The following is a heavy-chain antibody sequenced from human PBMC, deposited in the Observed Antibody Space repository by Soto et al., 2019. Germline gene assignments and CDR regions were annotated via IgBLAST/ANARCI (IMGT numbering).Heavy chain of an antibody. Sequence: QVQLVESGGGVVQPGRSLRLSCATSGFTFSSYGMHWVRQAPGKGLEWVAVIWYDGSNKYYADSVKGRFTISRDNSKNPLYLQMNSLRAADTAVDYCARNYHNDYWGQGILVTVSS. D-gene: IGHD1-7*01. V-gene: IGHV3-33*01. CDR2: IWYDGSNK. CDR3: ARNYHNDY. CDR1: GFTFSSYG. J-gene: IGHJ4*02.